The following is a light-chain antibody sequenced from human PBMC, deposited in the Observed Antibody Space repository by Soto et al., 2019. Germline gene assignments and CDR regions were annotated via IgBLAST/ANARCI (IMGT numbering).Light chain of an antibody. Sequence: DIQLTQSPSTVSASVGDRVTITCRASQSISSWLALYQQKPGKAPKLLIQQASSLESGAPSRFSVSGSGTEFNLAISSLQPDDFATYYCQQDNIFSLSFGGGTKVEVK. CDR3: QQDNIFSLS. CDR2: QAS. J-gene: IGKJ4*01. V-gene: IGKV1-5*03. CDR1: QSISSW.